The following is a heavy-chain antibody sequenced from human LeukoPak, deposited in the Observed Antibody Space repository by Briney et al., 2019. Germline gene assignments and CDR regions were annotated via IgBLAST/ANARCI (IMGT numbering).Heavy chain of an antibody. CDR2: IHPEGNEK. CDR1: GFTFSKFW. D-gene: IGHD1-1*01. Sequence: GGSLRLFCLVSGFTFSKFWMSWVRQAPGRGLEWVANIHPEGNEKYHVESGKGRFTISRDNAKNLLFLQMNGLRVEDTAVYYCARGDDFSGDHWGQGTLVTVSS. CDR3: ARGDDFSGDH. V-gene: IGHV3-7*04. J-gene: IGHJ4*02.